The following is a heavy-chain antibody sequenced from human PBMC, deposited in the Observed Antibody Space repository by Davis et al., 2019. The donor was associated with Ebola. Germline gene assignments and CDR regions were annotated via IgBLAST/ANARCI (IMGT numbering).Heavy chain of an antibody. J-gene: IGHJ4*02. D-gene: IGHD2-21*01. CDR3: AREAPFCGGDCLDY. Sequence: PGGSLRLSCAASGFTFDDYTMHWVRQAPGKGLEWVSLISWDGGSTYYADSVKGRFTISRDNAKNSLFLQMNSLTAEDTALYYCAREAPFCGGDCLDYWGQGTLVTVSS. V-gene: IGHV3-43*01. CDR1: GFTFDDYT. CDR2: ISWDGGST.